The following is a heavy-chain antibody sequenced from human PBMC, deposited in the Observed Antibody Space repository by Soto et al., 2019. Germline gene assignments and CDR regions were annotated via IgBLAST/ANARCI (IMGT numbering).Heavy chain of an antibody. Sequence: KSSETLSLTCTVSGGSISSYYWSWIRQPPGKGLEWIGYIYYSGSTNYNPSLKSRVTISVDTSKNQFSLKLSSVTAADTAVYYCASVSLAAAGYYMDVWGKGTTVTVSS. V-gene: IGHV4-59*08. J-gene: IGHJ6*03. CDR1: GGSISSYY. CDR2: IYYSGST. CDR3: ASVSLAAAGYYMDV. D-gene: IGHD6-13*01.